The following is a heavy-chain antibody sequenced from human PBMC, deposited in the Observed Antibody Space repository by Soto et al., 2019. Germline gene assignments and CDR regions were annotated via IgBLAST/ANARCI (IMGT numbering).Heavy chain of an antibody. D-gene: IGHD4-17*01. CDR2: ISGSGGTT. CDR1: GFTFSSYA. V-gene: IGHV3-23*01. J-gene: IGHJ4*02. Sequence: EVQLLESGGGLVQPGGSLRLSCAASGFTFSSYAMSWVRQAPGKGLEWVSTISGSGGTTYYADSVKGRFTISRDNSKNTLYLQMNSLRAEDTAVYYCAKGPLYGDYVSGWGQGTLVTVSS. CDR3: AKGPLYGDYVSG.